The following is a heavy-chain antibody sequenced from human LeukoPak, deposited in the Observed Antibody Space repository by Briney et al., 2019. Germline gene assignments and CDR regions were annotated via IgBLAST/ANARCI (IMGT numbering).Heavy chain of an antibody. J-gene: IGHJ6*02. CDR3: AKDLISMVRGSPMDV. CDR2: ISYDGSGE. V-gene: IGHV3-30*18. CDR1: GFTFSRYG. Sequence: GGSLRLSFAASGFTFSRYGMHWVRQAPGKGLEWVAVISYDGSGEYCADSVKGRFTISRDNSKNMLHLQMNSLRVEDTAVYYCAKDLISMVRGSPMDVWGQGTTVTVSS. D-gene: IGHD3-10*01.